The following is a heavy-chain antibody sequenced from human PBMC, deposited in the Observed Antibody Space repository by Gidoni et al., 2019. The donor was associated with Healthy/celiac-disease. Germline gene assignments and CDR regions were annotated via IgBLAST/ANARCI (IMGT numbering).Heavy chain of an antibody. J-gene: IGHJ4*02. CDR3: AKGEEYCSGGSCRSYYFDY. CDR1: GFTFSSYA. V-gene: IGHV3-23*01. Sequence: EVQLLESGGGLVQPGGSLRLSCAASGFTFSSYAMSWVRQAPGKGLEWVSAISGSGGSTYYADSVKGRFTISRDNSKNTLYLQMNSLRAEDTAVYYCAKGEEYCSGGSCRSYYFDYWGQGTLVTVSS. CDR2: ISGSGGST. D-gene: IGHD2-15*01.